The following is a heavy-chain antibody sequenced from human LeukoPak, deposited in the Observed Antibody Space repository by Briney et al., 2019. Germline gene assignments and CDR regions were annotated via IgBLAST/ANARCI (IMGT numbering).Heavy chain of an antibody. CDR2: IYPCDSDT. Sequence: GESLKICCKGSGYTFTNYWIGLGRQMPGKRLWWMGMIYPCDSDTRYSTSFQGHVTISVDKSSTTTILQWSSLKASDTAMYYCARHIGLTTSYFDDSGQGRLVTVSS. CDR1: GYTFTNYW. CDR3: ARHIGLTTSYFDD. D-gene: IGHD4/OR15-4a*01. J-gene: IGHJ4*01. V-gene: IGHV5-51*01.